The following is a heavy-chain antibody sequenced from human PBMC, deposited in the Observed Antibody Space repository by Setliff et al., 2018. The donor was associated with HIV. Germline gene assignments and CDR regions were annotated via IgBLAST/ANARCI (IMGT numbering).Heavy chain of an antibody. CDR3: ARELLRSWDGSENSYKPYYFDY. Sequence: PSQTLSLTCAVSGYAISSGYYWGWIRRPPRKGLEWIGSIYARGSAYYNPSLKSRVTISVDTSKNQFSLKLSSVTAADTAVYYCARELLRSWDGSENSYKPYYFDYWGQGTLVTVSS. J-gene: IGHJ4*02. V-gene: IGHV4-38-2*02. CDR1: GYAISSGYY. D-gene: IGHD3-10*01. CDR2: IYARGSA.